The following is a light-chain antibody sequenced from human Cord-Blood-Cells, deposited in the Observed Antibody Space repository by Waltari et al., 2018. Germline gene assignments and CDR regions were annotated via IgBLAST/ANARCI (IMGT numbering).Light chain of an antibody. V-gene: IGKV1-39*01. CDR1: QSISSY. J-gene: IGKJ1*01. CDR3: QQSYGTPPWT. CDR2: AAS. Sequence: DIQMTQSPSSLSASVGDRVTITCRASQSISSYLNWYQQKPGKAPKLLIYAASSLQSGVPSRFSGSGSGTDFTLTISSLQPEDFATYYCQQSYGTPPWTFGQGTKVESK.